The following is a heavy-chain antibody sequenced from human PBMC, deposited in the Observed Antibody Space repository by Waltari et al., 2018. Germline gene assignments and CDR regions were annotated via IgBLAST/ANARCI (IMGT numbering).Heavy chain of an antibody. D-gene: IGHD2-8*02. CDR3: VRLEDCTGPGGNCYSGDSFAMDV. Sequence: QVQLQQWGAGLLQPSETLSLTCAVYGGSFSGYYWGWIRPPPGKGLAWIGEINHNGNINRNPSLRSRVTMLVDTSRSQVSLKMNSVTAADTAVYYCVRLEDCTGPGGNCYSGDSFAMDVWGQGTTVTVSS. CDR2: INHNGNI. J-gene: IGHJ6*02. V-gene: IGHV4-34*02. CDR1: GGSFSGYY.